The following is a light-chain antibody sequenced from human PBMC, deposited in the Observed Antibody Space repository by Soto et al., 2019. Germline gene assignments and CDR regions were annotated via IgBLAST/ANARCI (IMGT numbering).Light chain of an antibody. V-gene: IGKV1-33*01. J-gene: IGKJ4*01. CDR2: DAS. CDR3: QQYDDWPPLT. CDR1: QDISNY. Sequence: DIQMTQSPSSLSASVGDRVTITCQASQDISNYLNWYQQKPGKAPKLLIYDASNLETGVPSRFSGSGSGTDFTFTISSLQPEDIAIYYCQQYDDWPPLTFGGGTKV.